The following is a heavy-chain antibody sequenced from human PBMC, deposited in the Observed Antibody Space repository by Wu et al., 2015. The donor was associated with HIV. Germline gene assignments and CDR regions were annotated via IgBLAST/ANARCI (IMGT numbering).Heavy chain of an antibody. Sequence: QVQLVQSGAEVKKPGASLKVSCKASGYTFTDYYIYWVRQAPGQGLEWMGWINPNSGGSFYAQTFQGRVTMTRDTSITTAYLELSSLRSGDTAMYYCAREHLASPGSYPNLDFWGQGTLVIVSS. CDR2: INPNSGGS. CDR1: GYTFTDYY. J-gene: IGHJ4*02. CDR3: AREHLASPGSYPNLDF. D-gene: IGHD2-21*01. V-gene: IGHV1-2*02.